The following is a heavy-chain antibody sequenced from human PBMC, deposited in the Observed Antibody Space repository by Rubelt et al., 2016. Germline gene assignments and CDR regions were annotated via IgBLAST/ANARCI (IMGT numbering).Heavy chain of an antibody. J-gene: IGHJ4*02. CDR3: ARDFSHSSGYYGIDY. CDR2: IYYSGSP. CDR1: GGSISSYY. Sequence: QVQLQESGPGLVKPSETLSLTCTVSGGSISSYYWSWIRQPPGKGLEWIGSIYYSGSPNYNPSPKSGAPMSVGTAKNRFSLRLSSVTAADTAVYYCARDFSHSSGYYGIDYWGQGTLVTVSS. D-gene: IGHD3-22*01. V-gene: IGHV4-59*12.